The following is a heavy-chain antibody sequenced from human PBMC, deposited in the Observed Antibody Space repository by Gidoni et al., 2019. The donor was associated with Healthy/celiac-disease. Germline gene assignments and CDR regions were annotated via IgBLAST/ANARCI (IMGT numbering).Heavy chain of an antibody. CDR2: INHSGST. J-gene: IGHJ6*02. CDR1: GGSVSGYY. Sequence: QVQLQQWGAGLVKPSETLSLNCAVDGGSVSGYYWSWISTPPGKGLEWIGEINHSGSTNYNPSLQSRVTISVDTSKNQFSLKLSSVTAADTAVYYCARGVNNPLPYGMDVWGQGTTVTVSS. V-gene: IGHV4-34*01. D-gene: IGHD1-20*01. CDR3: ARGVNNPLPYGMDV.